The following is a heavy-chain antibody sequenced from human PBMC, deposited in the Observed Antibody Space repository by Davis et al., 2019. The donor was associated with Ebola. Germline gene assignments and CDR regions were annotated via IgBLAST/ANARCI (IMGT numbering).Heavy chain of an antibody. CDR2: ISNTGTYI. Sequence: PGGSLRLSCVASGFMFSDYYMTWIRQAPGKGLECVSHISNTGTYIHYADSVKGRFAISRDDARNSVVLQMNSLRVEDTAVYYCARARYSSGWYFFDYWGQGTLVTVSS. CDR3: ARARYSSGWYFFDY. V-gene: IGHV3-11*01. J-gene: IGHJ4*02. CDR1: GFMFSDYY. D-gene: IGHD6-19*01.